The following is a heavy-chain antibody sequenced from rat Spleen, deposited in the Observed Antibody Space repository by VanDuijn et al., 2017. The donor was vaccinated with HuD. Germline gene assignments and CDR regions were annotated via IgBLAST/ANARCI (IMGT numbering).Heavy chain of an antibody. V-gene: IGHV5-31*01. J-gene: IGHJ2*01. CDR1: GFTFNNYW. Sequence: EVQLVESGGGSVQPGRSLKISCVASGFTFNNYWLTWIRQAPGKGLEWVASISNTGGTTYYPDSMKGRFTISRDIARSTLYLQMNSLRSADTATYYCTRNWDYWGQGVMVTVSS. CDR2: ISNTGGTT. CDR3: TRNWDY. D-gene: IGHD5-1*01.